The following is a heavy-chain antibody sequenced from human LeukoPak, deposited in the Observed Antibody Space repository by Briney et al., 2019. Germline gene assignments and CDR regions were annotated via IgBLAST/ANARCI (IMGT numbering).Heavy chain of an antibody. V-gene: IGHV3-21*01. D-gene: IGHD5-24*01. CDR1: GFTFSSYS. CDR2: ISTTSGNI. CDR3: AKRSRGAYYYYYYMDV. J-gene: IGHJ6*03. Sequence: GSLRLSCAASGFTFSSYSMNWVRQAPGKGLEWVAAISTTSGNIYYADSVKGRFTISRDNAKNSLYLQMNSLRAEDTAVYYCAKRSRGAYYYYYYMDVWGKGTTVTISS.